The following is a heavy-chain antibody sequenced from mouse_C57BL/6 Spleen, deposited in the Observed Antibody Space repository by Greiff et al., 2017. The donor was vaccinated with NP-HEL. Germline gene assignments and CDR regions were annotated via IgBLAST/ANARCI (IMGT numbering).Heavy chain of an antibody. V-gene: IGHV3-6*01. J-gene: IGHJ4*01. CDR2: ISYDGSN. CDR1: GYSITSGYY. D-gene: IGHD1-2*01. Sequence: DVKLQESGPGLVKPSQSLSLTCSVTGYSITSGYYWNWIRQFPGNKLEWMGYISYDGSNNYNPSLKNRISITRDTSKNQFFLKLNSVTTEDTATYYCARDDDSIHYYDYYAMDYWGQGTSVTVSS. CDR3: ARDDDSIHYYDYYAMDY.